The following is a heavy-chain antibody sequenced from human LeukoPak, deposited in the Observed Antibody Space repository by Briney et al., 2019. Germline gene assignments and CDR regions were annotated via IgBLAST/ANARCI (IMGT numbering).Heavy chain of an antibody. CDR2: IYYSGST. D-gene: IGHD3-9*01. V-gene: IGHV4-39*01. J-gene: IGHJ5*02. Sequence: SETLSLTCVVYDGSFTNYYWSWLRQPPGKGLEWIGSIYYSGSTYYNPSLKSRVTISVDTSKNQFSLKLSSVTAADTAVYYCARLNYDILTGYSINWFDPWGQGTLATVSS. CDR1: DGSFTNYY. CDR3: ARLNYDILTGYSINWFDP.